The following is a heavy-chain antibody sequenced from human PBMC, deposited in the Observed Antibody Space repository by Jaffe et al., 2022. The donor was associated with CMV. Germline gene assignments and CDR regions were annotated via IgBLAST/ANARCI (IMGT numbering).Heavy chain of an antibody. J-gene: IGHJ6*02. CDR2: IFSNDEK. D-gene: IGHD6-19*01. Sequence: QVTLKESGPVLVKPTETLTLTCTVSGFSLSNARMGVSWIRQPPGKALEWLAHIFSNDEKSYSTSLKSRLTISKDTSKSQVVLTMTNMDPVDTATYYCARIVEVAGIYWYGMDVWGQGTTVTVSS. CDR3: ARIVEVAGIYWYGMDV. V-gene: IGHV2-26*01. CDR1: GFSLSNARMG.